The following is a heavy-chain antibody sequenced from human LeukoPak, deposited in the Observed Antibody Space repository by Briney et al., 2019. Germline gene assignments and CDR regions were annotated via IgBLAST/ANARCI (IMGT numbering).Heavy chain of an antibody. V-gene: IGHV3-30*03. J-gene: IGHJ4*01. CDR3: ARSELYYGSESYYHLDY. Sequence: QSGTSLRLSCTTSGFTFDFYAMHWFRQAPGKGLEWVAVMSYDGRYRYYADSAKGRFTISRDNSKRTLYLEMSSLRPEDTALYYCARSELYYGSESYYHLDYWGHGTLVTVSS. CDR2: MSYDGRYR. CDR1: GFTFDFYA. D-gene: IGHD3-10*01.